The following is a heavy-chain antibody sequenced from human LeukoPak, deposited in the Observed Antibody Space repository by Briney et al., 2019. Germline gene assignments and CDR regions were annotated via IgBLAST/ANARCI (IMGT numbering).Heavy chain of an antibody. CDR2: IYYSGST. V-gene: IGHV4-59*08. D-gene: IGHD6-13*01. J-gene: IGHJ4*02. Sequence: SETLSLTCTVSGGSISSYYWSWIRQPPGKGLEWIGYIYYSGSTNYNPSLKSRVTISVDTSKNQFSLKLSSVTAADTAVYYCARSIAAAGYFDYWGQGTLVTVSS. CDR1: GGSISSYY. CDR3: ARSIAAAGYFDY.